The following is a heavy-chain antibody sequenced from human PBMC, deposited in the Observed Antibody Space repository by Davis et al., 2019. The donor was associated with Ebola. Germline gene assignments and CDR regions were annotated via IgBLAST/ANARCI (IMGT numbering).Heavy chain of an antibody. CDR3: ARVEGLGYCSGGRCGLDYYYGMDV. V-gene: IGHV1-69*06. J-gene: IGHJ6*02. Sequence: SVKVSCKASGGTFSSYAISWVRQAPGQGLEWMGGIIPIFGTANYAQKFQGRVTITADKSTSTAYMELSSLRSEDTAVYYCARVEGLGYCSGGRCGLDYYYGMDVWGQGTTVTVSS. CDR2: IIPIFGTA. CDR1: GGTFSSYA. D-gene: IGHD2-15*01.